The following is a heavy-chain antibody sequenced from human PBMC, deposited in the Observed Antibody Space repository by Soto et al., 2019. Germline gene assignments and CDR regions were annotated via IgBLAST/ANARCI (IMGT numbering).Heavy chain of an antibody. CDR3: ARVDTHMTSRNYYYYYMDV. D-gene: IGHD4-17*01. V-gene: IGHV3-66*01. CDR2: IYSGGST. Sequence: GGSLRLSCAASGFTVSSNYMSWVRQAPGKGLEWVSVIYSGGSTYYADSVKGRFTISRDNSKNTLYLQMNSLRAEDTAVYYCARVDTHMTSRNYYYYYMDVWGKGTTVTVSS. J-gene: IGHJ6*03. CDR1: GFTVSSNY.